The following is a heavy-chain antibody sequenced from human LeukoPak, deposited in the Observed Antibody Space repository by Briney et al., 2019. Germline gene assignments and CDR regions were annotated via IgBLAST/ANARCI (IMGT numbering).Heavy chain of an antibody. Sequence: SETLSLTCTVSGGSISSGGYYWSWIRQHPGKGLERIGYIYYSGSTYYNPSLKSRVTISVDTSKNQFSLKLSSVTAADTAVYYCARRTGETRWFDPWGQGTLVTVSS. CDR3: ARRTGETRWFDP. V-gene: IGHV4-31*03. CDR2: IYYSGST. J-gene: IGHJ5*02. D-gene: IGHD7-27*01. CDR1: GGSISSGGYY.